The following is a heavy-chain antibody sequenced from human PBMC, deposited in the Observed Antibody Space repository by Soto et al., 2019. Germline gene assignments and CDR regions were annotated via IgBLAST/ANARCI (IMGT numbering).Heavy chain of an antibody. CDR2: FNPEDAET. CDR3: TTGQRPIRFLEWLSRYYFDF. Sequence: ASVKVSCKVSGYTLAELSMHWVRQAPGKGLEWMGGFNPEDAETIYAQNFQGRVTMTEDTSTDTAYVELSSLRSEDSAVYYCTTGQRPIRFLEWLSRYYFDFWGQGTLVTVSS. CDR1: GYTLAELS. V-gene: IGHV1-24*01. J-gene: IGHJ4*02. D-gene: IGHD3-3*01.